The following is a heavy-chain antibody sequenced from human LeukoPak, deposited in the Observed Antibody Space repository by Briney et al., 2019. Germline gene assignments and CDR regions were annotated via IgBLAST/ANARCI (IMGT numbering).Heavy chain of an antibody. CDR1: GGSISSGSYY. CDR2: IYYSGST. J-gene: IGHJ1*01. CDR3: ARQGGSSWYGYFQH. V-gene: IGHV4-39*01. D-gene: IGHD6-13*01. Sequence: SSETLSLTCTVSGGSISSGSYYWGWIRQPPGKGLEWIGSIYYSGSTYYNPSLKSRVTISVDTSKNQFSLKLSSVTAADTAVYYCARQGGSSWYGYFQHWGQGTLVTVSS.